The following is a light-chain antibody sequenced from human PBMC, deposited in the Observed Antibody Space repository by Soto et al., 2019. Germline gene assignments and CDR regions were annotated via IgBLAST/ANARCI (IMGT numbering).Light chain of an antibody. Sequence: QSVLTQPPSASGTPGQRVTISRSGSNSNIGTHAVNWYRQLPGTAPQLLIYTDNQRPSGVPDRFSGSKSGTSASLAISGLQSEDEADYYYAAWDDSLNVLFGGGTKLTVL. J-gene: IGLJ2*01. CDR1: NSNIGTHA. V-gene: IGLV1-44*01. CDR3: AAWDDSLNVL. CDR2: TDN.